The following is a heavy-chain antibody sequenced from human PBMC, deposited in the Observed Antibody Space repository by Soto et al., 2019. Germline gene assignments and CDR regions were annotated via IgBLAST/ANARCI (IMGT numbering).Heavy chain of an antibody. CDR1: GFTFSSYG. CDR3: ASTKAVAAKTQYYFAY. D-gene: IGHD6-19*01. J-gene: IGHJ4*02. V-gene: IGHV3-33*01. CDR2: IWYDGSNK. Sequence: QVQLVESGGGVVQPGRSLRLSCAASGFTFSSYGMNCVRQAPGKGLEWGEVIWYDGSNKYYADSVKGRFTISRDHSKNPLCLQMTSLRAEDTAVYYCASTKAVAAKTQYYFAYWGQGTLVTVSS.